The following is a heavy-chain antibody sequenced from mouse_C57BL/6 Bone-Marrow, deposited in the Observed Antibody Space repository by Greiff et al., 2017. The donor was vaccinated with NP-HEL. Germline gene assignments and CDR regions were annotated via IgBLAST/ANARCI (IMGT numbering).Heavy chain of an antibody. J-gene: IGHJ3*01. CDR1: GYTFTDYY. CDR2: IYPGSGNT. D-gene: IGHD1-1*01. V-gene: IGHV1-76*01. Sequence: QVQLKESGAELVRPGASVKLSCKASGYTFTDYYINWVKQRPGQGLEWIARIYPGSGNTYYNEKFKGKATLTAEKSSSTAYMQLSSLTSEDSAVYFCARGFYYGSTPFAYWGQGTLVTVSA. CDR3: ARGFYYGSTPFAY.